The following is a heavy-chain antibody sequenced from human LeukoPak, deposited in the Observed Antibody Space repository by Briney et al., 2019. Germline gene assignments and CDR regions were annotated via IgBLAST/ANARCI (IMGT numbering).Heavy chain of an antibody. D-gene: IGHD6-19*01. Sequence: ASVTVSCKASGYTFSSYYMHSVRQAPGQGREWMGLINPSGGRTSYAQKFQGRVTLTRDTSTSTVYMELSSLRAEDTAVYYCARKGGSAWYEDGFDIWGQGTMVTVSS. CDR2: INPSGGRT. V-gene: IGHV1-46*01. J-gene: IGHJ3*02. CDR3: ARKGGSAWYEDGFDI. CDR1: GYTFSSYY.